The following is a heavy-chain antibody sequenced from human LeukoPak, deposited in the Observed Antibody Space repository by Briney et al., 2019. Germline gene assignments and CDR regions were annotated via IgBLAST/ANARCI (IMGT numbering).Heavy chain of an antibody. J-gene: IGHJ4*02. V-gene: IGHV3-21*01. CDR2: ISSSSSYI. D-gene: IGHD6-13*01. CDR3: ARGTSFPGTLGY. CDR1: GFTFSSYS. Sequence: GGSLRLSCAASGFTFSSYSMNWVRQAPEKGLEWVSSISSSSSYIYYADSVKGRFTISRDNAKNSLYLQMNSLRAEDTAVYYCARGTSFPGTLGYWGQGTLVTVSS.